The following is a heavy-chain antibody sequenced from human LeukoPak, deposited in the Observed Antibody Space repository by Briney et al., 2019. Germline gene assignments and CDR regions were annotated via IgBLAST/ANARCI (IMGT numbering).Heavy chain of an antibody. CDR2: INHSGST. CDR3: ARVGARIAARPHYFDY. V-gene: IGHV4-34*01. Sequence: SETLSLICAVYGGSFSGSYWSWIRQPPGKGLEWIGEINHSGSTNYNPSLKSRVTISVDTSKNQFSLKLSSVTAADTAVYYCARVGARIAARPHYFDYWGQGTLVTVSS. J-gene: IGHJ4*02. CDR1: GGSFSGSY. D-gene: IGHD6-6*01.